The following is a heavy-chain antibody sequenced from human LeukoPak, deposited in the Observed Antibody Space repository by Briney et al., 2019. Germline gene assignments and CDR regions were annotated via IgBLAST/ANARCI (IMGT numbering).Heavy chain of an antibody. J-gene: IGHJ4*02. CDR2: IIPIFGTA. D-gene: IGHD2-2*01. CDR1: GGTFSSYA. V-gene: IGHV1-69*01. Sequence: VASVKVSCKASGGTFSSYAISWVRQAPGQGLEWMGGIIPIFGTANYAQKFQGRVTITADESTSTAYMELSSLRSEDTAVYYCARARLSSSTSCYAYWGQGTLVTVSS. CDR3: ARARLSSSTSCYAY.